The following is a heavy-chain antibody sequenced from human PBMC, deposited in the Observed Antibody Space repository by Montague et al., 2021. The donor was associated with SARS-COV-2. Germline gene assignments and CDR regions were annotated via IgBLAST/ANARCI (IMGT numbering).Heavy chain of an antibody. CDR1: GGSFSGYY. CDR3: ARKGSGRSDLAY. J-gene: IGHJ4*02. D-gene: IGHD1-26*01. Sequence: SETLSLTCAVYGGSFSGYYWSWIRQPPGQGLEWIGEISHSGGTNYSPSLKSRVTISVDKSWNQFSLRLTSVTAVDTAIYYCARKGSGRSDLAYWGQGTLVTVSS. CDR2: ISHSGGT. V-gene: IGHV4-34*01.